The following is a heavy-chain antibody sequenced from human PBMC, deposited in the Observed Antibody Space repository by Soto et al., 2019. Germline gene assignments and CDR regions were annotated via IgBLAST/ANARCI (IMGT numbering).Heavy chain of an antibody. J-gene: IGHJ4*02. Sequence: SGPTLVNPTQTLTLTCTFSGFSLSTSGVGVGWIRQPPGKALEWLALIYWDDDKRYSPSLKSRLTITKDTSKNQVVLTMTNMDPVDTATYYCAHTLYDYIWGSYRPEYYFDYWGQGTLVTVSS. D-gene: IGHD3-16*02. V-gene: IGHV2-5*02. CDR1: GFSLSTSGVG. CDR3: AHTLYDYIWGSYRPEYYFDY. CDR2: IYWDDDK.